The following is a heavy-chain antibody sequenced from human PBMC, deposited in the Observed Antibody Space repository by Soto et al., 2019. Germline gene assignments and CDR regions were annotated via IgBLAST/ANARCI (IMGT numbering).Heavy chain of an antibody. Sequence: PGGSLRLSCAASGFNFDDFSMNWVRQAPGKGLEWVSSVSSDGSYVFYAESLKGRLTISRDNSKKSLYLQMNSLRAEDTAVYYFAREVRYYDGWNGLDPYYAMDVWGQGTTVTVSS. CDR1: GFNFDDFS. CDR2: VSSDGSYV. J-gene: IGHJ6*02. D-gene: IGHD3-3*01. CDR3: AREVRYYDGWNGLDPYYAMDV. V-gene: IGHV3-21*01.